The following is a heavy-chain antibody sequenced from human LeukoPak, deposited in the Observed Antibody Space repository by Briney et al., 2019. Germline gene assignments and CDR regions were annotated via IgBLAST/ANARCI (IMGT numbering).Heavy chain of an antibody. CDR1: GYTFTSYA. CDR2: INTNTGNP. V-gene: IGHV7-4-1*02. CDR3: ARSTGYDILTGFPSGY. D-gene: IGHD3-9*01. J-gene: IGHJ4*02. Sequence: GASVKVSCKASGYTFTSYAMNWVRQAPGQGLEWMGGINTNTGNPTYAQGFTGRFVFSLDTSVSTAYLQISSLKAEDTAVYYCARSTGYDILTGFPSGYWGQGTLVTVSS.